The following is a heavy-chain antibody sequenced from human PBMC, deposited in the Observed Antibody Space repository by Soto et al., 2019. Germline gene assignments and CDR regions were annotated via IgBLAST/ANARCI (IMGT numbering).Heavy chain of an antibody. CDR2: IYYSGST. V-gene: IGHV4-59*08. D-gene: IGHD4-17*01. J-gene: IGHJ4*02. CDR1: GGSISSYY. Sequence: NPSETLSLTCTVSGGSISSYYWSWIRQPPGKGLYCIGYIYYSGSTNYNPSLKSRVTISVDTSKNQFSLKLSSVTAADTAVYYCARNYGDYVDYWGQGTLVTVSS. CDR3: ARNYGDYVDY.